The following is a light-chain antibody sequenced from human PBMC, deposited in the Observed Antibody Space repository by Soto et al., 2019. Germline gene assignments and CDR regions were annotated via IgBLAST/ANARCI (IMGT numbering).Light chain of an antibody. CDR1: SSDVGGYNY. V-gene: IGLV2-14*01. J-gene: IGLJ2*01. CDR3: SSYTSSSTVV. Sequence: QSALTQPASVSGSPGQSITISCTGTSSDVGGYNYVSWYQQHPGKAPKLMIYDVSNRPSGVSNRFSGSKSGNTASLTISGXXXXXXXDYYCSSYTSSSTVVFGGGTKVTV. CDR2: DVS.